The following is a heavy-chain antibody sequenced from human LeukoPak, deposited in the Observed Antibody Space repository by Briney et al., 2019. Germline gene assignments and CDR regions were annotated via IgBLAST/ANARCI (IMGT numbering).Heavy chain of an antibody. V-gene: IGHV3-7*01. J-gene: IGHJ6*03. CDR1: GFTFSSYW. Sequence: GGSLRLSWAASGFTFSSYWMTWVRQAPGKGLEWVANIKQDGSEAYYVDSVKGRFTVSRDNAKNSLYLQLNSLGAEDTAVYYCATRYCTIPACRASSYHCMDNWGKGTTVTVSS. D-gene: IGHD2-8*01. CDR2: IKQDGSEA. CDR3: ATRYCTIPACRASSYHCMDN.